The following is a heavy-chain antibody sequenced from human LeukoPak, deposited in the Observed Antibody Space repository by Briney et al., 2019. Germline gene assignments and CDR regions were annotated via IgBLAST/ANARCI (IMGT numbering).Heavy chain of an antibody. D-gene: IGHD2-15*01. Sequence: PSETLSLTCTVSGGSISSSSYYWGWIRQPPGKGLEWIGSIYYSGSTYYNPSLKSRVTISVDTSKNQFSLKLSSVTAADTAVYYCAKNHLRRAYCSGGSCRFDYWGQGTLVTVSS. CDR2: IYYSGST. CDR3: AKNHLRRAYCSGGSCRFDY. V-gene: IGHV4-39*07. CDR1: GGSISSSSYY. J-gene: IGHJ4*02.